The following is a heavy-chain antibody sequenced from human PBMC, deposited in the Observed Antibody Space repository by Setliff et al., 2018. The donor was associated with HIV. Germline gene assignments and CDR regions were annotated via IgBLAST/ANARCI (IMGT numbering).Heavy chain of an antibody. CDR1: GASISTYY. Sequence: SETLSLTCTVSGASISTYYWSWIRQPPGKGLEWIGYTHISGITNYNPSLKSRLTISVDTSKTQFSLKLNSVTAADTAVYYCAGVRGGTSSGFLDFWGQGTLVTVSS. CDR2: THISGIT. V-gene: IGHV4-4*08. CDR3: AGVRGGTSSGFLDF. D-gene: IGHD3-3*01. J-gene: IGHJ4*02.